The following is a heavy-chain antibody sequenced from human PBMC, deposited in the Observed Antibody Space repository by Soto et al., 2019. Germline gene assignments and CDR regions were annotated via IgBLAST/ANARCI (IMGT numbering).Heavy chain of an antibody. CDR3: ARDEDAAMPHFFDY. CDR2: ISAYNGNT. CDR1: GYTFTSYG. V-gene: IGHV1-18*04. J-gene: IGHJ4*02. Sequence: XSVKLSCKASGYTFTSYGISWVRQAPGQGLEWMGWISAYNGNTNYAQKLQGRVTMTTDTSTSTAYMELRSLRSDDTAVYYCARDEDAAMPHFFDYWGQGTPVTVSS. D-gene: IGHD5-18*01.